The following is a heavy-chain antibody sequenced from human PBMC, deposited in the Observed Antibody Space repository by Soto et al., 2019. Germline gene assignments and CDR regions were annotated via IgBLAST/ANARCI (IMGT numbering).Heavy chain of an antibody. J-gene: IGHJ6*03. Sequence: EVQLVESGGGLVQPGGSLRLSCAASGFIFSSYSMSWVRQAPGKGLEWVSYISSSSDTIYYADSVKGRFTISRDNAKNSLYLQMNSLRAEDTAVYYCARDPRYCSGGNCYSSYYYYYLDVWGIGTTVTVSS. CDR3: ARDPRYCSGGNCYSSYYYYYLDV. D-gene: IGHD2-15*01. CDR1: GFIFSSYS. CDR2: ISSSSDTI. V-gene: IGHV3-48*01.